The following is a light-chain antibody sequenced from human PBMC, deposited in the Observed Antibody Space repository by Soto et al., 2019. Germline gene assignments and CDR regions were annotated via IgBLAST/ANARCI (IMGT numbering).Light chain of an antibody. CDR1: SGDVGGYEY. CDR2: DVN. CDR3: CSYAGNYTFV. J-gene: IGLJ7*01. V-gene: IGLV2-11*01. Sequence: QSVLSQPRSVSGSPGQSLTISCTGTSGDVGGYEYVSWYQQYPGKAPQLLIHDVNKRPSGVPDRFSGSKSGNTASLTLSGLQADDEAEYFCCSYAGNYTFVFGSGTQLTVL.